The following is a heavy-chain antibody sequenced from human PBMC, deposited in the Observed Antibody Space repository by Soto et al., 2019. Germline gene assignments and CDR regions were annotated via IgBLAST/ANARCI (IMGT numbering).Heavy chain of an antibody. CDR2: INHSGST. V-gene: IGHV4-34*01. Sequence: QVQLQQWGAGLLKPSETLSLTCAVYGGSFSGYYWSWIRQPPGKGLEWIGEINHSGSTNYNPSLKIRVTTSVDPPKNKFSLKLSSVTAADTAGYYCARGHAIAAAGTRWFDPWGQGTLVTVSS. D-gene: IGHD6-13*01. CDR3: ARGHAIAAAGTRWFDP. J-gene: IGHJ5*02. CDR1: GGSFSGYY.